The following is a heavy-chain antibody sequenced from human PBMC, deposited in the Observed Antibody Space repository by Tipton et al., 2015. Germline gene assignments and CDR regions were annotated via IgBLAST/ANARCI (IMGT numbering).Heavy chain of an antibody. CDR2: IIAIFRTA. CDR1: GGTFGSYA. CDR3: ARGETFDY. J-gene: IGHJ4*02. V-gene: IGHV1-69*01. D-gene: IGHD3-16*01. Sequence: QSGAEVKKPGSSVKVSCKASGGTFGSYAINWVRQAPGQGLEWMGGIIAIFRTANYGQKFQDRVTITAEESTSTAYMELSSLRSEDTAVYYCARGETFDYWGQGTLVTVSS.